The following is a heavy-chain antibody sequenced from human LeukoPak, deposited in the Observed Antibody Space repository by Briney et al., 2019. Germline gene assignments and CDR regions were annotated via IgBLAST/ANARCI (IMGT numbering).Heavy chain of an antibody. CDR1: GGSISSGDYY. J-gene: IGHJ4*02. D-gene: IGHD4-17*01. V-gene: IGHV4-30-4*01. CDR2: IYYSGST. Sequence: SQTLSLTCTVSGGSISSGDYYWSWIRQPPGKGLEWIGYIYYSGSTYYNPSLKSRVTISVDTSKNQFSLKLSSVTAADTAVYYCARDASSASDTVTHYFDYWGQGTLVTVSS. CDR3: ARDASSASDTVTHYFDY.